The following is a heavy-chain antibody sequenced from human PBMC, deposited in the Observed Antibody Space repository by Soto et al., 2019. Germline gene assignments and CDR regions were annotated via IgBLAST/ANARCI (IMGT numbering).Heavy chain of an antibody. CDR1: GFTFKSYW. D-gene: IGHD1-1*01. J-gene: IGHJ6*02. Sequence: EVQLVESGGGLVQPGGSLRLSCVASGFTFKSYWMTWVRQAPGKGLQWVANINQDGNEKYYADSVRGRFTISRDNAKNSLYLQMNSLRAEDTAVYFWAREHNSGPTFHYLGMDVWGQGTTVTVSS. CDR2: INQDGNEK. V-gene: IGHV3-7*01. CDR3: AREHNSGPTFHYLGMDV.